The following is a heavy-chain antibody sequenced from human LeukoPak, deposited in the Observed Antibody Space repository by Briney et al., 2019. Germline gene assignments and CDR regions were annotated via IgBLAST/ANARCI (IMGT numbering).Heavy chain of an antibody. Sequence: PGGSLRLSCAASGFTFSDYYMSWIRQAPGKGLEWVSVIYSGGSTYYADSVKGRFTISRDNSKNTLYLQMNSLRAEDTAVYYCARDRYYDSSGPLTYYYGMDVWGQGTTVTVSS. CDR2: IYSGGST. D-gene: IGHD3-22*01. V-gene: IGHV3-66*01. CDR1: GFTFSDYY. J-gene: IGHJ6*02. CDR3: ARDRYYDSSGPLTYYYGMDV.